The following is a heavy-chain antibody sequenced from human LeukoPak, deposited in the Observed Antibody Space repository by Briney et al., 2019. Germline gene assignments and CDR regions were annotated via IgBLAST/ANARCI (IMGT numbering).Heavy chain of an antibody. CDR1: GGSFSGYY. V-gene: IGHV4-34*01. J-gene: IGHJ5*02. Sequence: PSGTLSLTCAVYGGSFSGYYWSWIRQPPGKGLEWIGEINHSGSTNYNPSLKSRVTISVDTSKNQFSLKLSSVTAADTAVYYCARDPGNPGGPWFDPWGQGTLVTVSS. CDR3: ARDPGNPGGPWFDP. CDR2: INHSGST. D-gene: IGHD3-10*01.